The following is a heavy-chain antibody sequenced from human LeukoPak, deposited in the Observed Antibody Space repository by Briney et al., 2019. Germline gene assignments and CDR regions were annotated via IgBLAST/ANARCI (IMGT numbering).Heavy chain of an antibody. J-gene: IGHJ4*02. D-gene: IGHD3-22*01. CDR1: GGSLSGYY. CDR3: VRQPYSSGAYYFDY. Sequence: SETLSLTCIVSGGSLSGYYWSWIRQPPGKGREWIGYIFYTGSSKYNPSLKSRVTMSVDTSKNQFSLNLSSVTAADTAVYYCVRQPYSSGAYYFDYWGQGTLVTVSS. V-gene: IGHV4-59*08. CDR2: IFYTGSS.